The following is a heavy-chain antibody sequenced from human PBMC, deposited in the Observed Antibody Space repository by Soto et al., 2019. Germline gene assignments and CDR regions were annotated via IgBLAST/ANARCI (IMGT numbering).Heavy chain of an antibody. CDR2: IYYSGST. J-gene: IGHJ6*03. CDR1: GGSISSYY. CDR3: ARSNIDIVVVPAATQTNYYYYYMDV. V-gene: IGHV4-59*01. D-gene: IGHD2-2*01. Sequence: SETLSLTCTVSGGSISSYYWSWIRQPPGKGLKWIGYIYYSGSTNYNPSLKSRVTISVDTSKNQFSLKLSSVTAADTAVYYCARSNIDIVVVPAATQTNYYYYYMDVWGKGTTVTVSS.